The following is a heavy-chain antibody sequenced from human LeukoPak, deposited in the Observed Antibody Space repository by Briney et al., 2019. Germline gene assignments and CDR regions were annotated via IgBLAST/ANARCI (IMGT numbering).Heavy chain of an antibody. V-gene: IGHV4-59*01. CDR3: ARASSSSWFFDY. Sequence: PSETLSLTCTVSGGSISSYYWSWIRQPPGKGLEWIGYIYYSGSTNYNPSLKSRVTISVDTSKNQFSLKLSSVTAADTAVYYCARASSSSWFFDYWGQGTLVTVSS. CDR1: GGSISSYY. D-gene: IGHD6-13*01. J-gene: IGHJ4*02. CDR2: IYYSGST.